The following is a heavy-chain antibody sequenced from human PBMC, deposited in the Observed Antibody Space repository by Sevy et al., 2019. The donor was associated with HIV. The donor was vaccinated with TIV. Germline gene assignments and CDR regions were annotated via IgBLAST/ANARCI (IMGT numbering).Heavy chain of an antibody. Sequence: GGSLRLSCAASGFTFSSYEMNWVRQAPGKGLEWVSYISSSGSTIYYADSVKGRFTISRDNAKNSLYLQMNSPRAEDTAVYYWARDGGTTGYYYGMDFWGQGTTVTVSS. J-gene: IGHJ6*02. V-gene: IGHV3-48*03. D-gene: IGHD3-16*01. CDR3: ARDGGTTGYYYGMDF. CDR1: GFTFSSYE. CDR2: ISSSGSTI.